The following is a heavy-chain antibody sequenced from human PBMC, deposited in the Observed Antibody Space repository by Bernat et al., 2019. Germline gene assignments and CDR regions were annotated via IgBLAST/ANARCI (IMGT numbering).Heavy chain of an antibody. CDR1: GFTFSSYW. CDR2: IKQDGSEK. D-gene: IGHD3-3*01. V-gene: IGHV3-7*01. J-gene: IGHJ6*02. CDR3: ARDYDLWSDYYYYGMDV. Sequence: EVQLVESGGGLVQPGGSLRLSCAASGFTFSSYWMSWVRQAPGKGLEWVANIKQDGSEKYYVDSVKGRFTISRDNAKNSLYLQMNSLRAEDTAVYYCARDYDLWSDYYYYGMDVWGQGTTVTVSS.